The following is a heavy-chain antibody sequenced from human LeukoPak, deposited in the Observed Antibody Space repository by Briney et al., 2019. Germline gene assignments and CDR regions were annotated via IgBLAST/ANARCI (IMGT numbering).Heavy chain of an antibody. D-gene: IGHD3-22*01. J-gene: IGHJ4*02. Sequence: PGGSLRLSCAASGFTFSSYAMSWVRQAPGKGLEWVSAISGSGGSTYYADSVKGRFTISRDNSKNTLYLQMNILRAEDTAVYYCAKDPGYDSSGYSAYYFDYWGQGTLVTVSS. V-gene: IGHV3-23*01. CDR2: ISGSGGST. CDR1: GFTFSSYA. CDR3: AKDPGYDSSGYSAYYFDY.